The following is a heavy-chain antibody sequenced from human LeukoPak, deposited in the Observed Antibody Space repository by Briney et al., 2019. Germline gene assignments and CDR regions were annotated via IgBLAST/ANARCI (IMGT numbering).Heavy chain of an antibody. J-gene: IGHJ4*02. CDR3: ARGRRSSGCFDY. CDR1: GGSFSGYY. Sequence: SETLSLTCAVYGGSFSGYYWSWIRQPPGQGLEWIGEINHSGSTNYNPSLTSRVTISVDTSKNQFSLKLSSVTAADTAVYYCARGRRSSGCFDYWGQGTLVTVSS. D-gene: IGHD6-19*01. V-gene: IGHV4-34*01. CDR2: INHSGST.